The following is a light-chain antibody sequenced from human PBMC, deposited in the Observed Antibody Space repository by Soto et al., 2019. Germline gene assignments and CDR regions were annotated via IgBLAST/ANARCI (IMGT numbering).Light chain of an antibody. CDR3: QQFRT. Sequence: DIQMTQSPSTLSASVGARATITCRASQSISSWLAWYQQKPGKAPKLLIYDVSTLESGVPSRFSGSGSGTEFTLTISNIQPDDFATYYCQQFRTFGQGTKVAIK. CDR2: DVS. J-gene: IGKJ1*01. V-gene: IGKV1-5*01. CDR1: QSISSW.